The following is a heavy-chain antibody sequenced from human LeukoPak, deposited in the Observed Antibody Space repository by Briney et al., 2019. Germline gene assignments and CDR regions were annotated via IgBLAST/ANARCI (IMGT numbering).Heavy chain of an antibody. V-gene: IGHV4-39*07. CDR1: GGSISSSSYY. CDR2: IDHSGST. CDR3: ATSTVTTHLAAFDI. J-gene: IGHJ3*02. D-gene: IGHD4-17*01. Sequence: SETLSLTCTVSGGSISSSSYYWGWLRRPPGTGLEWTGSIDHSGSTYYNPSLKSRITISVDKSKNQFSLKLSSVTAADTAMYYCATSTVTTHLAAFDIWGQGTMVTVSS.